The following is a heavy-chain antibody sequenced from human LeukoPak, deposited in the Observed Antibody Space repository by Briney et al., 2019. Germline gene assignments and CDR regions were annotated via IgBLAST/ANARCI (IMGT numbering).Heavy chain of an antibody. CDR3: ARAGFWSGYFDY. D-gene: IGHD3-3*01. CDR2: IYTSGST. J-gene: IGHJ4*02. V-gene: IGHV4-61*02. Sequence: PSETLSLTCTVSGGSISSGSYYWSWIRQPAGKGLEWIGRIYTSGSTNYNPSLKSRVTISVDTSKNQFSLKLSSVTAADTAAYYCARAGFWSGYFDYWGQGTLVTVSS. CDR1: GGSISSGSYY.